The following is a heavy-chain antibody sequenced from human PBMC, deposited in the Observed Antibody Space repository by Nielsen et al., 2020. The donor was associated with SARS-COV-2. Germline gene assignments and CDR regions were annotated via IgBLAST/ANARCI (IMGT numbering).Heavy chain of an antibody. V-gene: IGHV1-2*06. CDR3: ALVLPAAIDGCNY. CDR1: GYTFTDSY. D-gene: IGHD2-2*01. J-gene: IGHJ4*02. Sequence: ASVKVSCKASGYTFTDSYVHWVRQAPGQGLEWMGRINPNSGGTDFAQKFQGRVTMTRDTSVTTAYMEVSSLGSDDTAVYYCALVLPAAIDGCNYWGQGTLVTVSS. CDR2: INPNSGGT.